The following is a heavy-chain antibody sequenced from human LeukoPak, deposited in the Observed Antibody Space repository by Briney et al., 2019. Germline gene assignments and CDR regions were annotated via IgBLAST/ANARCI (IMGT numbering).Heavy chain of an antibody. CDR3: ARHSTSWSPSPDY. D-gene: IGHD2-2*01. J-gene: IGHJ4*02. V-gene: IGHV4-34*01. CDR2: INHSGST. CDR1: GGSFSDYY. Sequence: PSETLSLTCAVYGGSFSDYYWTWIRQPPGKGLEWIGEINHSGSTNYNPSLKSRVTISVDTSKTQFSLKLSSVTAADTAVYYCARHSTSWSPSPDYWGQGTLVIVSS.